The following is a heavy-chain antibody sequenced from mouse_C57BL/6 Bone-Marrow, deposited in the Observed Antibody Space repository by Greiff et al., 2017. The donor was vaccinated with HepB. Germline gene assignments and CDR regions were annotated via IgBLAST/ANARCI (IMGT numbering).Heavy chain of an antibody. Sequence: QLQQSGPELVKPGASVKISCKASGYSFTDYNMNWVKQSNGKSLEWIGVINPNYGTTSYNQKFKGKATLTVDQSSSTAYMQLNSLTSEDSAVYYCARSYYGSSPGNFDVWGTGTTVTVSS. D-gene: IGHD1-1*01. J-gene: IGHJ1*03. CDR2: INPNYGTT. CDR1: GYSFTDYN. CDR3: ARSYYGSSPGNFDV. V-gene: IGHV1-39*01.